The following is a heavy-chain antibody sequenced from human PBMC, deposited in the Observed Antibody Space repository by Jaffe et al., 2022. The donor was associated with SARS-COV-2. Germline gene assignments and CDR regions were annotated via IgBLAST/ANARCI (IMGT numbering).Heavy chain of an antibody. CDR2: TYYRSKWYN. J-gene: IGHJ4*02. CDR1: GDSVSSNRAA. V-gene: IGHV6-1*01. CDR3: ARSSGVYSGWSPSDY. D-gene: IGHD6-19*01. Sequence: QVQLQQSGPGLVKPSQTLSLTCAISGDSVSSNRAAWNWIRQSPSRGLEWLGRTYYRSKWYNDYAASVKSRITINADTSKNQLSLQLKSVTPEDTAVYYCARSSGVYSGWSPSDYWGQGILVTVSS.